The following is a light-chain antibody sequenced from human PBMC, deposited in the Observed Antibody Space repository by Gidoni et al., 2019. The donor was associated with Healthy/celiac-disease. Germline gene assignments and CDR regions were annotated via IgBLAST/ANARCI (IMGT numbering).Light chain of an antibody. CDR3: AAWDDSLSGVV. Sequence: QSVLTQPPSASGTPGQRFTIPCSGSSSNIGSNYVYWYQQLPGTAPKLLIYRNNQRPSGVPDRFSGSKSGTSASLAISGLRSEDEADYYCAAWDDSLSGVVFGGGTKLTVL. V-gene: IGLV1-47*01. CDR2: RNN. J-gene: IGLJ2*01. CDR1: SSNIGSNY.